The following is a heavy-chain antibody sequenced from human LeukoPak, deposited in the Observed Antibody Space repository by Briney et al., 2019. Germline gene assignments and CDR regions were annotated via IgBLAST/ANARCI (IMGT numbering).Heavy chain of an antibody. Sequence: GGSLRLSCAASGFTFSNYAMHWVRQAPGKGLEWVAVISYDGSNKYYADSVKGRFTISRVNSKNTLYLQMNSLRAEDTAVYYCARFLDCSGGSCSYGMDVWGQGTTVTVSS. J-gene: IGHJ6*02. CDR3: ARFLDCSGGSCSYGMDV. CDR2: ISYDGSNK. D-gene: IGHD2-15*01. V-gene: IGHV3-30*04. CDR1: GFTFSNYA.